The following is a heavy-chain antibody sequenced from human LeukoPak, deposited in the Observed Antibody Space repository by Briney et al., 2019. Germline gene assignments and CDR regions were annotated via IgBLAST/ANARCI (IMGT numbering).Heavy chain of an antibody. V-gene: IGHV3-74*01. CDR3: ARDGESTESWTWFDP. D-gene: IGHD7-27*01. J-gene: IGHJ5*02. Sequence: GGSLRLSCAASGFTFSSYWMHWVRQAPGKGLVWVSRIKSDGSTTSYAESVKGRFTISRDNAKNTLYLQMNSLRADDTAVYYCARDGESTESWTWFDPWGQGTLVTVSS. CDR1: GFTFSSYW. CDR2: IKSDGSTT.